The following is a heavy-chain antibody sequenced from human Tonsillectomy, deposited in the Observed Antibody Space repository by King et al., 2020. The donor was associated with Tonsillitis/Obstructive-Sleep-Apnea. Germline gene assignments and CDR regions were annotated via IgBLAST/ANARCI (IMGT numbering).Heavy chain of an antibody. CDR2: IDPSDSYT. Sequence: QLVQSGAEVKKPGESLRISCKGSGYSFTSYWISWVRQMPGKGLEWMGRIDPSDSYTNYSPSFQGHVTISADKSISTAYLQWSSLKASDTAMYYCAGQSRDYYDFWSGYLDYYYYYMDVWGKGTTVTVSS. V-gene: IGHV5-10-1*01. J-gene: IGHJ6*03. CDR1: GYSFTSYW. CDR3: AGQSRDYYDFWSGYLDYYYYYMDV. D-gene: IGHD3-3*01.